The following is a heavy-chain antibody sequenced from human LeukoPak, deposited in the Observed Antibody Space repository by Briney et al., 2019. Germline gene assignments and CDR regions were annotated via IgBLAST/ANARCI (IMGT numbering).Heavy chain of an antibody. D-gene: IGHD2-2*01. CDR1: GDSISSSNCY. V-gene: IGHV4-39*01. Sequence: SETLSLTCTVSGDSISSSNCYWAWIRQPPGKGLEWIGSIYYSGSTYYNPSLKSRVTISVDTSKNQFSLKLSSVTAADTAVYYCARLSGYCSSTSCYEKSSYYYYMDVGGKGTTVTIS. CDR3: ARLSGYCSSTSCYEKSSYYYYMDV. CDR2: IYYSGST. J-gene: IGHJ6*03.